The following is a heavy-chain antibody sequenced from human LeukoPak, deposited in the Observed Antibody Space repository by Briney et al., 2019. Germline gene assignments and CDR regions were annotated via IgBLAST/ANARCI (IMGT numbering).Heavy chain of an antibody. Sequence: SETLSLTCTVSGYSISSGYYWGWIRQPPGKGLEWIGSIYHGGSSYYNPSLKSRVTISVDTSKNQFSLKLSSVTAADTAVYYCARVPYSYGYRFLDYWGQGTLVTVSS. CDR3: ARVPYSYGYRFLDY. CDR1: GYSISSGYY. CDR2: IYHGGSS. J-gene: IGHJ4*02. D-gene: IGHD5-18*01. V-gene: IGHV4-38-2*02.